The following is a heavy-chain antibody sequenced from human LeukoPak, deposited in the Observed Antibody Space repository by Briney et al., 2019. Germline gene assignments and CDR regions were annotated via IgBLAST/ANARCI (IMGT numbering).Heavy chain of an antibody. D-gene: IGHD3-9*01. CDR3: ARGKADIRYFARLYWFDP. V-gene: IGHV4-39*07. CDR1: GGSISSSSYY. J-gene: IGHJ5*02. CDR2: IYHSGST. Sequence: PSETLSLTCTVSGGSISSSSYYWGWIRQPPGKGLEWIGSIYHSGSTYYNPSLKSRVTIAVETSKNQFSLKLSSVTAADKAVYYCARGKADIRYFARLYWFDPWGQGTLVTVSS.